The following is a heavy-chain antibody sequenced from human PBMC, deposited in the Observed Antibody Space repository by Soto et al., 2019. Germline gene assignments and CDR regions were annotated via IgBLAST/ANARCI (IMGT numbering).Heavy chain of an antibody. V-gene: IGHV4-59*01. J-gene: IGHJ6*02. D-gene: IGHD5-18*01. CDR2: IYYSGST. Sequence: SETLSLTCTVSGGSISSYYWSWIRQPPGKGLEWIGYIYYSGSTNYNPSLKSRVTISVDTSKNQFSLKLSSVTAADTAVYYCARGLGHSYAYYYYYGMDVWGQGTTVTVSS. CDR1: GGSISSYY. CDR3: ARGLGHSYAYYYYYGMDV.